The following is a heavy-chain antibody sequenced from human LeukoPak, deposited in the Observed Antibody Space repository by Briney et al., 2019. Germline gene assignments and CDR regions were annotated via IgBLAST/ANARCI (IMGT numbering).Heavy chain of an antibody. Sequence: ASVKVSCKASGYTFTSHAMQWVRQAPGQGLEWVGWINAGNGDTKYSEKFQGRVTVTRDTSASTAYMELSSLRSEDTAVYYCASKRGYSYGLDYWGQGTLVTVSS. CDR1: GYTFTSHA. V-gene: IGHV1-3*01. J-gene: IGHJ4*02. D-gene: IGHD5-18*01. CDR2: INAGNGDT. CDR3: ASKRGYSYGLDY.